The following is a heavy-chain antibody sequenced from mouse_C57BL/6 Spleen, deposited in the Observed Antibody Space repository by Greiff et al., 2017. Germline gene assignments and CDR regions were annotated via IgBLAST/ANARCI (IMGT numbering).Heavy chain of an antibody. J-gene: IGHJ1*03. CDR2: IDPANGNT. CDR1: GFNIKNTY. Sequence: VQLQQSVAELVRPGASVKLSCTASGFNIKNTYMHWVKQRPEQGLEWIGRIDPANGNTKYAPKFQGKATITADTSSNTAYLQLSSLTSDDAAIYYCARGITTVGGYFDVWGTGTTVTVSS. V-gene: IGHV14-3*01. CDR3: ARGITTVGGYFDV. D-gene: IGHD1-1*01.